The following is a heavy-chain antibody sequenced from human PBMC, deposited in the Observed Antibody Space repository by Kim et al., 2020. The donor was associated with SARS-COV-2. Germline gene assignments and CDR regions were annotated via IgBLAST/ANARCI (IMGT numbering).Heavy chain of an antibody. CDR3: ARDLCGSRDY. Sequence: GGSLRLSCAASGFTFSSNWMHWVRQAPGKGLVWVSRINTDGSLTHHADSVQGRFTISRDNAENTLYLQMNSLRADDTAVYYCARDLCGSRDYWGQGTLVIVSS. CDR2: INTDGSLT. D-gene: IGHD1-26*01. J-gene: IGHJ4*02. V-gene: IGHV3-74*01. CDR1: GFTFSSNW.